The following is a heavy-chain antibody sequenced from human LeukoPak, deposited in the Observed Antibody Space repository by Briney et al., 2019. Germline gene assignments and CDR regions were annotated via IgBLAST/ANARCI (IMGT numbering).Heavy chain of an antibody. J-gene: IGHJ4*02. Sequence: GGSLRLSCAASGFTFSSYGMHWVRQAPGKGLEWVAVISYDGSNKYYADSVKGRFTISRDNSKNTLYLQMNSLRAEDTAVYYCAKDSQTGEGQYYFDYWGQGTLVTVSS. D-gene: IGHD7-27*01. CDR1: GFTFSSYG. CDR3: AKDSQTGEGQYYFDY. CDR2: ISYDGSNK. V-gene: IGHV3-30*18.